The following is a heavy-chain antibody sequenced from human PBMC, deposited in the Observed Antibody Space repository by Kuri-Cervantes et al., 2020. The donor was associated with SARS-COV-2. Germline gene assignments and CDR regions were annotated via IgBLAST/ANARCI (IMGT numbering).Heavy chain of an antibody. V-gene: IGHV3-21*04. CDR1: GFTFSSYS. D-gene: IGHD3-3*01. CDR3: AKRSDSADDFWSGYYTGNWFDP. CDR2: ISSSSSYI. J-gene: IGHJ5*02. Sequence: GESLKISCAASGFTFSSYSMNWVRQAPGKGLEWVSSISSSSSYIYYADSVKGRFTISRDNSKNTLYLQMNSLRAEDTAVYYCAKRSDSADDFWSGYYTGNWFDPWGQGTLVTVSS.